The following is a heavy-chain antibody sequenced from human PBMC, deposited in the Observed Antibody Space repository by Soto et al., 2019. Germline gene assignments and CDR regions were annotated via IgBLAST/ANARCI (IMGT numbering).Heavy chain of an antibody. V-gene: IGHV1-69*06. CDR3: ARDPVDLCGYMDV. Sequence: QEELVQSGAEMKKSGSSVNVSCKASEGTFSSYSITWVRQAPGQRLEWMGEIIPLLGTVNYAQKFQGRVTITGDRSTSTVYMGLSSLRSDDTAVYYWARDPVDLCGYMDVWGPGTKVTVSS. J-gene: IGHJ6*02. CDR2: IIPLLGTV. D-gene: IGHD6-25*01. CDR1: EGTFSSYS.